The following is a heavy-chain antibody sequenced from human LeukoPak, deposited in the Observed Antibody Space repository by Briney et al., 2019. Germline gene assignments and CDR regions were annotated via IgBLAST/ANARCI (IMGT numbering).Heavy chain of an antibody. CDR3: ARHMFGEFDAFDI. CDR1: GGSFSGYY. D-gene: IGHD3-10*02. CDR2: INHSGST. Sequence: SETLSLTCAVYGGSFSGYYWSWIRQPPGKGLEWIGEINHSGSTNYNPSLKSRVTISVDTSKNQFSLKLSSVTAADTAVYYCARHMFGEFDAFDIWGQGTMVTVSS. V-gene: IGHV4-34*01. J-gene: IGHJ3*02.